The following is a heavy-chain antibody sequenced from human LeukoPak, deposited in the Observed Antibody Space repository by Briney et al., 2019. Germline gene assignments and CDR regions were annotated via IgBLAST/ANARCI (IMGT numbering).Heavy chain of an antibody. CDR3: ARDLWFGV. D-gene: IGHD3-10*01. CDR2: IYYSGST. CDR1: GGSFSGYY. J-gene: IGHJ4*02. V-gene: IGHV4-34*01. Sequence: SETLSLTCAVYGGSFSGYYWSWIRQPPGKGLEWIGSIYYSGSTYYNPSLKSRVTISVDTSKNQFSLKLSSVTAADTAVYYCARDLWFGVRGQGTLVTVSS.